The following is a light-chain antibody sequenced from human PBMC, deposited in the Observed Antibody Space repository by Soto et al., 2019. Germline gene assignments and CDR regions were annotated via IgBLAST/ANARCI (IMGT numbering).Light chain of an antibody. V-gene: IGKV3-20*01. CDR1: QSVSSNY. CDR3: QQYGISPVYT. Sequence: VVLTQSPGTLSLSPGERATLSCRASQSVSSNYLAWYQQKPGQAPRLLIYGGSSRATGIPDRFSGGGSGTDFTLTISRLEPEDVAVYFCQCQQYGISPVYTFGQGTKLEIK. CDR2: GGS. J-gene: IGKJ2*01.